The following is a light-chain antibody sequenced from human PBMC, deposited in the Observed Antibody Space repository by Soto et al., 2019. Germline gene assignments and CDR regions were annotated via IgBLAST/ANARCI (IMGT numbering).Light chain of an antibody. V-gene: IGKV3-15*01. J-gene: IGKJ3*01. CDR3: HKYNSWPRGT. Sequence: EIMMTQSPGTLAVAPWEVATLSCTASQSVKLNLAWYKQKPGQPPRLLRYGASNRATGIPVRFRGSGSGTEFTLTISRLQSEDSAVYYCHKYNSWPRGTFGPVTKVEI. CDR1: QSVKLN. CDR2: GAS.